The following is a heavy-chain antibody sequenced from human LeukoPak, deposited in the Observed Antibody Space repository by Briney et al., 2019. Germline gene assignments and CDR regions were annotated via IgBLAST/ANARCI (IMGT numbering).Heavy chain of an antibody. D-gene: IGHD6-13*01. Sequence: GGSLRLSCAASGFTFGDYAMHWVRQAPGKGLEWVSGISWNSGSIGYADSVKGRFTISRDNAKNSLYLQMNSLRAEDTALYYCAKDLPPGKAAVKKLRLFSNWGQGTLVTVSS. J-gene: IGHJ1*01. CDR3: AKDLPPGKAAVKKLRLFSN. CDR2: ISWNSGSI. V-gene: IGHV3-9*01. CDR1: GFTFGDYA.